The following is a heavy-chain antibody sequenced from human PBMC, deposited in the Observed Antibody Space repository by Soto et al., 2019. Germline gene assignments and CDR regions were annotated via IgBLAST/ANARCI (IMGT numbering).Heavy chain of an antibody. CDR2: ISAYNGNT. J-gene: IGHJ6*02. D-gene: IGHD3-22*01. V-gene: IGHV1-18*01. CDR1: CYTFTNNG. Sequence: ASVKVSSKASCYTFTNNGISWGRQAPGQGLEWMGWISAYNGNTNYAQKLQGRGTMTTDTSTSTAYMELRSLRSDDTAVYYCAVNYYDSSGYYYYGMDVWGQGTTVTVSS. CDR3: AVNYYDSSGYYYYGMDV.